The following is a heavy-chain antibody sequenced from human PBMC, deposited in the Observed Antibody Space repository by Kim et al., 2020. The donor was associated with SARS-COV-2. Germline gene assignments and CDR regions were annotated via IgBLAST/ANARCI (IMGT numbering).Heavy chain of an antibody. J-gene: IGHJ4*02. V-gene: IGHV3-49*03. Sequence: GGSLRLSCTASGFTFGDYAMSWFRQAPGKGLEWVGFIRSKAYGGTTEYAASVKGRFTISRDDSKSIAYLQMNSLKTEDTAVYYCTRDPAYYDFWSGYNLDYWGQGTLVTVSS. CDR2: IRSKAYGGTT. CDR3: TRDPAYYDFWSGYNLDY. CDR1: GFTFGDYA. D-gene: IGHD3-3*01.